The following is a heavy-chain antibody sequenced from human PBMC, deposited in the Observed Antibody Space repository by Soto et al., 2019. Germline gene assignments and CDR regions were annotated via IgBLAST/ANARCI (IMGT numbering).Heavy chain of an antibody. CDR3: AKDRIQDCTSSSCYRGGDS. J-gene: IGHJ4*02. D-gene: IGHD2-2*01. CDR1: GFNFNFDA. Sequence: EVQLLESGGGLVQPGGSLRLSCVASGFNFNFDAMSWVRRAPGKGLEWVSAISGSGCGTFYSDSVKGRFTISRDNAKNTLFLEMNSLRPEDAAVYYCAKDRIQDCTSSSCYRGGDSWGQGTLVTVSS. V-gene: IGHV3-23*01. CDR2: ISGSGCGT.